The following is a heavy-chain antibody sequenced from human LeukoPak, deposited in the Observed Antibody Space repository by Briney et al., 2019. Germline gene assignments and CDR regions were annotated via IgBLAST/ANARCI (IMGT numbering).Heavy chain of an antibody. CDR2: INEDGSEK. Sequence: TGGSLRLSCAASGFTFTNYFMTWVRQAPGRGLEWVANINEDGSEKNYVGSVKGRFTISKDNAKNSLYLQMNSLRAEDTAVYYCATYRYCTNGVCYRFDYWGQGTLAAVSS. CDR3: ATYRYCTNGVCYRFDY. D-gene: IGHD2-8*01. V-gene: IGHV3-7*01. CDR1: GFTFTNYF. J-gene: IGHJ4*02.